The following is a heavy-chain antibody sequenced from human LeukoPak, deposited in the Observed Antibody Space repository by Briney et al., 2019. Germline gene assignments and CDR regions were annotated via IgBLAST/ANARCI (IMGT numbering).Heavy chain of an antibody. Sequence: PGGSLRLSCAASGFTFSSYAMSWVRQAPGKGLEWVSAISGSGGSTYYADSVKGRLTISRDNSKNTLYLQMNSLRSEDTAVYYSARAPSGLYNWFDPWGQGTLVTVSS. CDR1: GFTFSSYA. CDR2: ISGSGGST. CDR3: ARAPSGLYNWFDP. J-gene: IGHJ5*02. V-gene: IGHV3-23*01. D-gene: IGHD3-16*01.